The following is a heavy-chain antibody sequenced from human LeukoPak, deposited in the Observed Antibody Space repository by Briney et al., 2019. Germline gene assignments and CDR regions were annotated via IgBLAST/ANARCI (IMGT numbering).Heavy chain of an antibody. J-gene: IGHJ5*02. CDR2: MNPNSGNT. CDR1: GYTFTNYD. CDR3: ARDIAGATKGGWFDT. Sequence: ASVKVSCKASGYTFTNYDINWVRQATGQGLEWMGWMNPNSGNTGYAQKFQRRVTMTRNTSISTAYMELSSLISEDTALYYCARDIAGATKGGWFDTWGQGTPVTVSS. V-gene: IGHV1-8*01. D-gene: IGHD1-26*01.